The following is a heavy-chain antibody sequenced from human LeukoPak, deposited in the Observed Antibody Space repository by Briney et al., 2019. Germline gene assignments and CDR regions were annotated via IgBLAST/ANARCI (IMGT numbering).Heavy chain of an antibody. CDR2: INPGGGGT. Sequence: ASVKVSCKASGYSLTTYYMHWVRQAPGQGLEWMAIINPGGGGTKYAQKFQGRVTMTRDTPTNTVYMELNSLRTEDTAVYYCASVYLYGMDVWGQGTTVTVSS. CDR1: GYSLTTYY. D-gene: IGHD2-8*01. J-gene: IGHJ6*02. CDR3: ASVYLYGMDV. V-gene: IGHV1-46*01.